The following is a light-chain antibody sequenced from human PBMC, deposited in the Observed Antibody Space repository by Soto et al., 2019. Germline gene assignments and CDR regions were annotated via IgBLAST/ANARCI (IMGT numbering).Light chain of an antibody. CDR1: SSDVGAYNY. V-gene: IGLV2-14*01. J-gene: IGLJ2*01. CDR2: EVS. Sequence: QSVLTQPASVSGSPGQSITISCTGTSSDVGAYNYVSWYQQHPDKAPKLLIFEVSNRPSGVSGRFSGSKSGITASLSISGLQPEDEADYYCSSYSTTRPVLFGGGTKLTVL. CDR3: SSYSTTRPVL.